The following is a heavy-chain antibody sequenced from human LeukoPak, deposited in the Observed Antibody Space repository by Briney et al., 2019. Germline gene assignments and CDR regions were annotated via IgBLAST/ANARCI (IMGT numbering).Heavy chain of an antibody. V-gene: IGHV1-3*01. D-gene: IGHD3-10*01. CDR3: ARDQSLGSYPDY. J-gene: IGHJ4*02. CDR1: GYTFTTSA. CDR2: INAGSGDT. Sequence: ASVKVSCKASGYTFTTSAMHWVRQAPGQSLEWMGWINAGSGDTKYSQKFQGRVIFTRDTSASTAYMALSSLRFEDTAVYFCARDQSLGSYPDYWGQGTLVTVSS.